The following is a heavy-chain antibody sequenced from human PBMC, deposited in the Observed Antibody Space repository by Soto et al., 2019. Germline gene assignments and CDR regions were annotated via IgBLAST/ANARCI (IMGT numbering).Heavy chain of an antibody. V-gene: IGHV3-30-3*01. CDR1: GFTFSTYA. Sequence: GGSLRLSCAASGFTFSTYAMHWVRQAPGKGLEWVALISYDGRSNKYYADSVKGRFTISRDNSKNTLSLQMNSLRAEDTALYYCARDRVAVAGTEANWNFDLWGRGTLVTVSS. D-gene: IGHD6-19*01. CDR3: ARDRVAVAGTEANWNFDL. J-gene: IGHJ2*01. CDR2: ISYDGRSNK.